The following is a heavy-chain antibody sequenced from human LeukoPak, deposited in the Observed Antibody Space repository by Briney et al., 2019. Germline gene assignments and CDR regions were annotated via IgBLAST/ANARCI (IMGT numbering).Heavy chain of an antibody. J-gene: IGHJ4*02. CDR3: ARLREIPVFGVVTKSTSYFDY. V-gene: IGHV3-7*01. CDR2: IKQDRSEK. D-gene: IGHD3-3*01. Sequence: GGSLRLSCAASGFKFSSYSMKWVRQAPGKGLELVANIKQDRSEKYYVDSVKGRFTISRDNAKDSLYLQMNSLRAEDTAVYYCARLREIPVFGVVTKSTSYFDYWGQGTLVTVSS. CDR1: GFKFSSYS.